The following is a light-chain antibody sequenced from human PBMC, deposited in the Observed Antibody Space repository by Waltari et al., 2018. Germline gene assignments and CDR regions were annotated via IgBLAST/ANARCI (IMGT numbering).Light chain of an antibody. CDR1: QSVFYSGNNRNY. J-gene: IGKJ3*01. CDR2: WAS. Sequence: DIVMTQSPDSLAVSLGERATINCKSSQSVFYSGNNRNYLAWYQQKPGQPPKLLIYWASTRESGVPDRFSGSGSGTDFTLTISSLQAEDVAVYYCQQYYSRPDTFGPGTKVDIK. V-gene: IGKV4-1*01. CDR3: QQYYSRPDT.